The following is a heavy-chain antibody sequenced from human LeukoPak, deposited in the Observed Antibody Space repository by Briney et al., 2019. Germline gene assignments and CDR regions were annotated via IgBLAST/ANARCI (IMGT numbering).Heavy chain of an antibody. J-gene: IGHJ4*02. Sequence: GESLKISCKGSGYSFTSYWIGWVRQMPGKGLEWMGIIYPGDSDTRYSPSFQGQVTISADKSISTAYLQWSSLKASDTAMYYCARPGTYSHAPASFDYWGQGTLVTVSS. V-gene: IGHV5-51*01. CDR2: IYPGDSDT. CDR1: GYSFTSYW. CDR3: ARPGTYSHAPASFDY. D-gene: IGHD5-18*01.